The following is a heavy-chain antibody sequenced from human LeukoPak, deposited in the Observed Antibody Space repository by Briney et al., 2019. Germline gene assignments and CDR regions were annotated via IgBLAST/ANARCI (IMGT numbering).Heavy chain of an antibody. Sequence: PSETLSLTCAVYGGSFSGYYWSWIRQPPGKGLEWIGEINHSGSTNYNPSLKSRVTISVDTSKNQFSLKLSSVTAADTAVYYCAKELSGYYFRGAFDIWGQGTMVTVSS. CDR1: GGSFSGYY. J-gene: IGHJ3*02. D-gene: IGHD3-22*01. V-gene: IGHV4-34*01. CDR2: INHSGST. CDR3: AKELSGYYFRGAFDI.